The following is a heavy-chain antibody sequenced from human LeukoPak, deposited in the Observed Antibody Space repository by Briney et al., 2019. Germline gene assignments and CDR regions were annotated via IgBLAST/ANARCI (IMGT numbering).Heavy chain of an antibody. CDR1: GFSFDDFA. V-gene: IGHV3-43*02. D-gene: IGHD5-18*01. CDR2: ISADGGNT. J-gene: IGHJ1*01. CDR3: AKDMGIQLWVFHH. Sequence: GGSLRLSCAASGFSFDDFAMHWVRQAPGQGLEWVSPISADGGNTYYADSVKGRFTISRDNSKNSLYLQMNSLRTEDTAFYFCAKDMGIQLWVFHHWGQGTLVTVSS.